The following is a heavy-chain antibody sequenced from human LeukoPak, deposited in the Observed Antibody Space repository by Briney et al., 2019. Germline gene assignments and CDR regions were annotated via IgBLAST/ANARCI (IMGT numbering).Heavy chain of an antibody. J-gene: IGHJ4*02. CDR3: ARHSVVGLELRKGYFDF. D-gene: IGHD1-7*01. CDR1: GGSISSGAYF. Sequence: PSETLSLTCTVFGGSISSGAYFWGWIRQPPGKGLEWIGSIYYTKNTYYNPSLKSRVTISVDTSKNQFSLKLGSVIAADTAVYYCARHSVVGLELRKGYFDFWGRGTLVTVSS. V-gene: IGHV4-39*01. CDR2: IYYTKNT.